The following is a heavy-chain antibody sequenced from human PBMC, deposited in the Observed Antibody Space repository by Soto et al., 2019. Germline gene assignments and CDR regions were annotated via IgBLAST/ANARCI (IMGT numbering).Heavy chain of an antibody. Sequence: QVQLVQSGADVKKPGSSVKVSCQASGVTFSSETLAWVRQAPGQGLEWVGGIIPLFGTASYAQKFQGRVTITADEATSTVYMELSSLRSDDTAVYFCATELGENPASPFDAWGQVTLDTVAS. V-gene: IGHV1-69*01. J-gene: IGHJ4*02. CDR2: IIPLFGTA. CDR1: GVTFSSET. CDR3: ATELGENPASPFDA. D-gene: IGHD3-10*01.